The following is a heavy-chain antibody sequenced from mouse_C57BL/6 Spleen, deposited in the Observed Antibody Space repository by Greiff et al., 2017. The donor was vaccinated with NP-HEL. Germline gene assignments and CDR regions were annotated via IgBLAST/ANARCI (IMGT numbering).Heavy chain of an antibody. J-gene: IGHJ1*03. CDR2: INPSNGGT. V-gene: IGHV1-53*01. D-gene: IGHD1-1*01. Sequence: QVQLQQSGTELVKPGASVKLSCKASGYTFTSYWMHWVKQRPGQGLEWIGNINPSNGGTNYTEKFKNKSTLTVDKSSSTAYMQLSSLTSEDSAVYYSERLGYYYGRSYWDFEVWGTGTTVTVSS. CDR3: ERLGYYYGRSYWDFEV. CDR1: GYTFTSYW.